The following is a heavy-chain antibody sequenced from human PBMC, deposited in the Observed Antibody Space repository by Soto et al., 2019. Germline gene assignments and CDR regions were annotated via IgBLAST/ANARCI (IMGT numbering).Heavy chain of an antibody. CDR1: GFTFNNYV. V-gene: IGHV3-23*01. J-gene: IGHJ4*02. CDR3: AMNGRLCSGDICYAAH. Sequence: GGSLRLSCAAAGFTFNNYVMSWVRQAPGKGLEWVSSVSGNGDNVYYADTLKGRLTISRDNSKNTVYLQMNSLRDEDTATYYCAMNGRLCSGDICYAAHWGQGTQVTVSS. D-gene: IGHD2-15*01. CDR2: VSGNGDNV.